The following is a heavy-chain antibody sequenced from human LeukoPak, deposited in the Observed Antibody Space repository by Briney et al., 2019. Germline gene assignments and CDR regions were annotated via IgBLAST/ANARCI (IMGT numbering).Heavy chain of an antibody. CDR3: ARGYHYDSSGYYYPPDY. CDR2: INPNSGGT. CDR1: GYTFTSYG. V-gene: IGHV1-2*02. J-gene: IGHJ4*02. Sequence: ASVKVSCKASGYTFTSYGISWVRQAPGQGLEWMGWINPNSGGTNYAQKFQGRVTMTRDTSISTAYMELSRLRSDDTAVYYCARGYHYDSSGYYYPPDYWGQGTLVTVSS. D-gene: IGHD3-22*01.